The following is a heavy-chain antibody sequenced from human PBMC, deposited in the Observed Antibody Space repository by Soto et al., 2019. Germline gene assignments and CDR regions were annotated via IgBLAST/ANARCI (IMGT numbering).Heavy chain of an antibody. J-gene: IGHJ4*01. V-gene: IGHV3-74*01. CDR1: GFTFSSSW. CDR2: INRDGRST. D-gene: IGHD2-2*01. Sequence: GGSLRLSCASSGFTFSSSWMHWVRQAPGKGLVWVSRINRDGRSTTYADSVKGRFTISRDNAKNTLYMQMNSLRAEDTAVYYCAREGDPQCAVTNCLRPSDYWGPGLLVTVFS. CDR3: AREGDPQCAVTNCLRPSDY.